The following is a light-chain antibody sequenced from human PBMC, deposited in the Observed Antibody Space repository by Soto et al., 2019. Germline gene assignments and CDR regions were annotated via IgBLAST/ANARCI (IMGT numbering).Light chain of an antibody. J-gene: IGKJ1*01. Sequence: VLTQSPRTLSLSPGERAPLSWRASQSVRSNLAWYQQKLGQAPRFFIYGASTRETGISAKFGGSGSGTEFTRTISSLQSEDFQIDCCQQYNNWPRTFGQGTKV. CDR3: QQYNNWPRT. CDR2: GAS. V-gene: IGKV3-15*01. CDR1: QSVRSN.